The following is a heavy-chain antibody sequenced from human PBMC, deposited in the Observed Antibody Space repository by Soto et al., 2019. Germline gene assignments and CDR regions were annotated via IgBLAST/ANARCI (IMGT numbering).Heavy chain of an antibody. Sequence: EVQLLESGGGLVQPGGSLRLSCAASGFTFSSYAMSWVRQAPGKGLEWVSAISGSGGSTYYADSVKGRFTISRDNSKNTLYLQMNSLRAEDTAIYYCAKGRGYSYGYFDYWGQGTLVTVSS. CDR3: AKGRGYSYGYFDY. V-gene: IGHV3-23*01. CDR2: ISGSGGST. CDR1: GFTFSSYA. J-gene: IGHJ4*02. D-gene: IGHD5-18*01.